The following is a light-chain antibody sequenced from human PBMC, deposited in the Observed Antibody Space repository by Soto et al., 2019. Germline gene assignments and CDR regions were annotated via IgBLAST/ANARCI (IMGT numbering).Light chain of an antibody. CDR1: QNVDNAY. CDR2: GAS. CDR3: QQYGSSPYT. V-gene: IGKV3-20*01. J-gene: IGKJ2*01. Sequence: DIVLTQSPGTLSLSPGETATLSCRASQNVDNAYVAWYQQRPGQAPRLLIHGASTRATGIPDRFGGSGSGTDFALTVSRREPEDFAGYYCQQYGSSPYTFGQGTKLEIK.